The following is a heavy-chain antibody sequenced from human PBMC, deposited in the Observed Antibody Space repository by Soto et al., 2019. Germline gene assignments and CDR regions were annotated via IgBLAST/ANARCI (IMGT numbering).Heavy chain of an antibody. J-gene: IGHJ6*02. Sequence: QLQLVQSGAEVKKPGSSVKVSCKASGGTFSNFAISWVRQAPGQGLEWMGEIIPIFDTLNYAQKFQDRVTITADESTSTVSMELGSLRAEDTAVYYCARDYGAKYYAMDVWGQGTTVTVSS. D-gene: IGHD3-10*01. CDR3: ARDYGAKYYAMDV. V-gene: IGHV1-69*01. CDR1: GGTFSNFA. CDR2: IIPIFDTL.